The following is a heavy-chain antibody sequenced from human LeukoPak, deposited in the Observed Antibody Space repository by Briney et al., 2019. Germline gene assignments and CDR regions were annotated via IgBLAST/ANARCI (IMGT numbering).Heavy chain of an antibody. D-gene: IGHD1-26*01. V-gene: IGHV5-10-1*01. Sequence: GESLQISCKGSGYTFTSYWISWVRQMPGKGLEWMGKINPSDSTTNYSPSFQGHVTISADKSITTASLQWSSLKASDTAMYYCARHGPEVGGNFDYWGRGTLVTVSS. J-gene: IGHJ4*02. CDR2: INPSDSTT. CDR1: GYTFTSYW. CDR3: ARHGPEVGGNFDY.